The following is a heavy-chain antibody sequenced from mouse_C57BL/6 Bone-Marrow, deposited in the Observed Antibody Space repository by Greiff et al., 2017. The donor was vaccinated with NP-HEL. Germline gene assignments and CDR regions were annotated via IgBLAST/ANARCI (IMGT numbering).Heavy chain of an antibody. Sequence: EVKLEESGGGLVKPGGSLKLSCAASGFTFSSYAMSWVRQTPEKRLEWVATISDGGSYTYYPDNVKGRFTISRDNAKNNLYLQMSHLKSEDTAMYYCAMTTVVVVYWGQGTTLTVSS. V-gene: IGHV5-4*03. CDR3: AMTTVVVVY. CDR1: GFTFSSYA. D-gene: IGHD1-1*01. J-gene: IGHJ2*01. CDR2: ISDGGSYT.